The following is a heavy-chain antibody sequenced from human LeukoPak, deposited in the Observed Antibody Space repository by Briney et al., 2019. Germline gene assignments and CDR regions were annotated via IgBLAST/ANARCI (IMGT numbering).Heavy chain of an antibody. CDR2: IYTSGST. Sequence: LETLSLTCTVSGGSISSSSYYWGWIRQPPGKGLEWIGRIYTSGSTNYNPSLKSRVTMSVDTSKNQFSLKLSSVTAADTAVYYCARDFRGGYDFWSGYYTPYYFDYWGQGTLVTVSP. V-gene: IGHV4-39*07. J-gene: IGHJ4*02. CDR3: ARDFRGGYDFWSGYYTPYYFDY. CDR1: GGSISSSSYY. D-gene: IGHD3-3*01.